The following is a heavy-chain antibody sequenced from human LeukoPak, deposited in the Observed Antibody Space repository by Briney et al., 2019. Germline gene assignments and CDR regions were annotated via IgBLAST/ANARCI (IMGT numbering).Heavy chain of an antibody. Sequence: RPGGSLRLSCGASGFTFSSYAMSWVRQTAGKGLVWVSAISGSGGSTYYADSVKGRFTISRDNSKNTLYLQMNSLRAEDTAVYYCAKGEYCSGGICRQTDAFDIWGQGTMVTVSS. J-gene: IGHJ3*02. CDR2: ISGSGGST. CDR3: AKGEYCSGGICRQTDAFDI. V-gene: IGHV3-23*01. D-gene: IGHD2-15*01. CDR1: GFTFSSYA.